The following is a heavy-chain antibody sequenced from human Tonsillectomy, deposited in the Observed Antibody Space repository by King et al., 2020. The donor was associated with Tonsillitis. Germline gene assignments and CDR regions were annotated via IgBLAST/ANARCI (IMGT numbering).Heavy chain of an antibody. V-gene: IGHV3-11*01. D-gene: IGHD5-18*01. J-gene: IGHJ1*01. Sequence: VQLVESGGALVKPGGSLRLSCAASGFTFSDYYMSWIRQAPGKGLEWISYISSGGSYIYYADSVKGRFTISRDNAKESLYLRMNSLRAEDTAVYYCARDYLGGRLGPPPGGLRGQGTLVTGSS. CDR2: ISSGGSYI. CDR1: GFTFSDYY. CDR3: ARDYLGGRLGPPPGGL.